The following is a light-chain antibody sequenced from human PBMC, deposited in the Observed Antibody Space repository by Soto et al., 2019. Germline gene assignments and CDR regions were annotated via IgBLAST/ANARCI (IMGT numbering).Light chain of an antibody. V-gene: IGKV3-11*01. CDR2: DAS. J-gene: IGKJ1*01. CDR3: QQRSSWPWT. CDR1: QGISNS. Sequence: EIVLTQSPATLSLSPGERATLSCRASQGISNSLDWYQQKPGQTPRLLMYDASTRAPGIPARVSGSGSGTDFTLTISSIDPDDFADYFCQQRSSWPWTFGQGTKVEIK.